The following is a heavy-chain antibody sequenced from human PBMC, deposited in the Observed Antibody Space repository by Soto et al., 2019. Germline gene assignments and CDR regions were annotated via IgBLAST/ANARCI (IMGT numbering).Heavy chain of an antibody. CDR3: ARIQASGWYYFDS. V-gene: IGHV2-70*01. CDR1: GFSLTTTGMC. Sequence: GSGPTLVNPTQALTLTCTFSGFSLTTTGMCVSWIRQPPGRALEWLALIDWDDTKYYSTSLRTRLAISKDTSKDQVVLTMTNMDPVDTATYYCARIQASGWYYFDSWGQGTLVTVSS. J-gene: IGHJ4*02. CDR2: IDWDDTK. D-gene: IGHD6-19*01.